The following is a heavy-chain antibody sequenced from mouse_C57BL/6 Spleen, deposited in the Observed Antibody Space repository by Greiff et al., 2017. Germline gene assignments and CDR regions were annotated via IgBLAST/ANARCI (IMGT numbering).Heavy chain of an antibody. V-gene: IGHV1-61*01. CDR3: ARATDDCNRDY. CDR1: GYTFTSYW. CDR2: IYPSDSDT. J-gene: IGHJ2*01. D-gene: IGHD1-1*01. Sequence: QVQLQQPGAELVRPGSSVKLSCKASGYTFTSYWMDWVKQRPGQGLEWIGKIYPSDSDTNYNQKFKDKATLTVDKSSSTAYMQLSSLKSEVSAVDYCARATDDCNRDYWGQGTTLTVSS.